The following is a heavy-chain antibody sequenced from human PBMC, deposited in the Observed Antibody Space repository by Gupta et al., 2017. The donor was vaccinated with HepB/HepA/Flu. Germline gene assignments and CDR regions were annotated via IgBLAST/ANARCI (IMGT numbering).Heavy chain of an antibody. CDR1: GFTFSSYE. V-gene: IGHV3-48*03. Sequence: EVQLVESGGGLVQPGGSLRLACAASGFTFSSYEMNWVRQAPGKGLEWVSYISSSGSTIYYADAVKGRFTISRDNAKNSLYLQMNSLRAEDTAVYYCARVGYYYYYGMDVWGQGTTVTVSS. D-gene: IGHD3-10*01. CDR2: ISSSGSTI. CDR3: ARVGYYYYYGMDV. J-gene: IGHJ6*02.